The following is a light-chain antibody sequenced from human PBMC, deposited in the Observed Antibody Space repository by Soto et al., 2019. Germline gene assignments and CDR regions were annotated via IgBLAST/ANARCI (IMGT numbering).Light chain of an antibody. CDR2: GAS. J-gene: IGKJ1*01. V-gene: IGKV1-5*01. CDR3: QRYYTYST. Sequence: DIQMTQSPSTLSASVGDRVTITCRATQSISTSLAWYQQKPGKAPNLLISGASNLESGVPSRFSGSGSGTEFTLTISSLQPDDFSSYYCQRYYTYSTFGQGTKVDIK. CDR1: QSISTS.